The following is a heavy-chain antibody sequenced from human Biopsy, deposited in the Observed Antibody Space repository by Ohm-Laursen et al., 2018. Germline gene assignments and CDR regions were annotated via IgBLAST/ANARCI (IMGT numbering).Heavy chain of an antibody. D-gene: IGHD5-12*01. CDR3: ARGSGYFKLDV. CDR2: INQSGST. Sequence: TLSLTCAVNGESSSGYFWNWIRQPPGKGLEWIGEINQSGSTKYNPSLKRRATLSADSSNSQFSLRLTSVTAAGTAIYYCARGSGYFKLDVWGQGTTVTVS. V-gene: IGHV4-34*01. CDR1: GESSSGYF. J-gene: IGHJ6*02.